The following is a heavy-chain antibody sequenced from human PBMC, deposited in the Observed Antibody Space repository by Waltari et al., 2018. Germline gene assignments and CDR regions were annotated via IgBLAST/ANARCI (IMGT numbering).Heavy chain of an antibody. CDR3: AGDGLGYCSSTSCPLWYYFDY. J-gene: IGHJ4*02. CDR2: ISAYNGNT. CDR1: GYTFTSYG. D-gene: IGHD2-2*01. V-gene: IGHV1-18*01. Sequence: QVQLVQSGAEVKKPGASVKVSCKASGYTFTSYGISWVRQAPGQGLEWMGWISAYNGNTNYAQKLQGRVTMTTDTSTSTAYMELRSLRSDDTAVYYCAGDGLGYCSSTSCPLWYYFDYWGQGTLVTVSS.